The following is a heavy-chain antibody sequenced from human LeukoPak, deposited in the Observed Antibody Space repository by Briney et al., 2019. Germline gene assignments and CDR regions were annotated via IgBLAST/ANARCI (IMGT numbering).Heavy chain of an antibody. V-gene: IGHV1-18*01. CDR2: ISAYNGNT. CDR3: ARAGAGYFDWLLLGWFDP. J-gene: IGHJ5*02. Sequence: VASVKVSFKASGYTFTSYGISWVRQAPGQGLEWMGWISAYNGNTNYAQKLQGRVTMTTDTSTSTAYMELRSLRSDDTAVYYCARAGAGYFDWLLLGWFDPWGQGTLVTVSS. CDR1: GYTFTSYG. D-gene: IGHD3-9*01.